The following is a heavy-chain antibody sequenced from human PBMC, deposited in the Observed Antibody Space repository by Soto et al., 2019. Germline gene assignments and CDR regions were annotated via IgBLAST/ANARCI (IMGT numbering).Heavy chain of an antibody. CDR3: ARAIIQYAFDI. V-gene: IGHV1-46*03. CDR2: INPSGGST. Sequence: ASVKVSCKASGYTFTSYYMHWVRQAPGQGLEWMGIINPSGGSTSYAQKFQGRVTITRDTSTSTVYMELSSLRSEDTAVYYCARAIIQYAFDIWGQGTMVTVSS. CDR1: GYTFTSYY. D-gene: IGHD1-20*01. J-gene: IGHJ3*02.